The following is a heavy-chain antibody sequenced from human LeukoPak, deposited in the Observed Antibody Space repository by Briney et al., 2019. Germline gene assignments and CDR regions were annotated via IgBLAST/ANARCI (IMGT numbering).Heavy chain of an antibody. CDR3: AKGGRGSSSRSPFDY. CDR2: IIGSGGST. J-gene: IGHJ4*02. V-gene: IGHV3-23*01. Sequence: GGSLRLSCAASGFTFSSHGMNWVRQAPGKGLEWVSGIIGSGGSTYYADSVKGRFTISRDNSKNTLYLQMNSLRAGDTAVYYCAKGGRGSSSRSPFDYWGQGTLVTVSS. CDR1: GFTFSSHG. D-gene: IGHD6-6*01.